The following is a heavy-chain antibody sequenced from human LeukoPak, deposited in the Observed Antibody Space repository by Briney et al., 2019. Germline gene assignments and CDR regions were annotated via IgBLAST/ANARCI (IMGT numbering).Heavy chain of an antibody. CDR3: AKDARSGWYVGEEGLFDY. J-gene: IGHJ4*02. CDR2: ISYDGSNK. V-gene: IGHV3-30*18. D-gene: IGHD6-19*01. Sequence: LAGRSLRLSCAASGFTFSSYGMHWVRQAPGKGLEWVAVISYDGSNKYYADSVKGRFTISRDNSKNTLYLQMNSLRAEDTAVYYCAKDARSGWYVGEEGLFDYWGQGTLVTVSS. CDR1: GFTFSSYG.